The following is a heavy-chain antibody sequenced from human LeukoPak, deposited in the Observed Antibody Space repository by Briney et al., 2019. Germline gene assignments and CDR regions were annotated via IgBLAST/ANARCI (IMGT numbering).Heavy chain of an antibody. V-gene: IGHV4-34*01. CDR3: ARLSCSGGTCYSSRGNFDY. J-gene: IGHJ4*02. CDR2: INHSGST. CDR1: GGSFSGYY. Sequence: SETLSLTCAVYGGSFSGYYWSWIRQPPGKGLEWIGEINHSGSTTYNPSLKSRVTISVDTSKNQFSLKLRSVTAADTAVYYCARLSCSGGTCYSSRGNFDYWGQGTLVTVSS. D-gene: IGHD2-15*01.